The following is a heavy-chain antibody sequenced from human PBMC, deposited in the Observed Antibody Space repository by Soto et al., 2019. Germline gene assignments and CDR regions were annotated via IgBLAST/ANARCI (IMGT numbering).Heavy chain of an antibody. CDR3: ARDVSPVGATYYYYYGMDV. CDR2: ISSSSSYI. V-gene: IGHV3-21*01. J-gene: IGHJ6*02. D-gene: IGHD1-26*01. Sequence: GGSLRLSCAASGFTFSSYSMNWVRQAPGKGLEWVSSISSSSSYIYYADSVKGRFTISRDNAKNSLYLQMNSLRAEDTAVYYCARDVSPVGATYYYYYGMDVWGQGTTVTVSS. CDR1: GFTFSSYS.